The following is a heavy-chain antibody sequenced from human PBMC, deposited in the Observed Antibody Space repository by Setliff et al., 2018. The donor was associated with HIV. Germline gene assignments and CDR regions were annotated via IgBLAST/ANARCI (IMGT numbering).Heavy chain of an antibody. Sequence: PGESLKISCKGSGYSFTSYWIGWVRQMAGKGLEWMGIIYPGDSEIRYSPSFQGQVTISVDKSISTAYLQWSSLKASDTAMYYCARPRFEYSASSGVYYFDYWGQGTLVTVSS. CDR2: IYPGDSEI. J-gene: IGHJ4*02. V-gene: IGHV5-51*01. CDR3: ARPRFEYSASSGVYYFDY. D-gene: IGHD6-6*01. CDR1: GYSFTSYW.